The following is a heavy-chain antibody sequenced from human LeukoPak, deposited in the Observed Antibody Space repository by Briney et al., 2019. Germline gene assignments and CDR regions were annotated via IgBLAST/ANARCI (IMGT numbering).Heavy chain of an antibody. CDR3: ARDRSQEFDP. CDR1: GFTFSSYW. D-gene: IGHD3-10*01. V-gene: IGHV3-30*03. Sequence: PGGSLRLSCAASGFTFSSYWMSWVRQAPGKGLEWVAFISSDGTNKDYADSVKGRFSISRDNTKNTLYLQMNRLRADDTAVYYCARDRSQEFDPWGQGTLVTVSS. J-gene: IGHJ5*02. CDR2: ISSDGTNK.